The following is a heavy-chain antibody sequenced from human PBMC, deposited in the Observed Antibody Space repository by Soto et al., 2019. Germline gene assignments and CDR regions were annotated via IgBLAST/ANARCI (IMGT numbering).Heavy chain of an antibody. V-gene: IGHV3-30*18. CDR3: SKDQEGSEDY. CDR2: ISYDGSNK. J-gene: IGHJ4*02. CDR1: GFTFSSYG. Sequence: QVQLVESGGGVVQPGRSLRLSCAASGFTFSSYGKHWVRQAAGKGLEWVAVISYDGSNKYYADSVKGRFTISRDNSKNTLYLQMNSLRAEDTAAYYCSKDQEGSEDYCGQGTLVTVSS.